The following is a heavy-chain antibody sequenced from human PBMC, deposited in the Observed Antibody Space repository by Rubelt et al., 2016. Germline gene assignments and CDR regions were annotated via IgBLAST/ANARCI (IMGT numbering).Heavy chain of an antibody. J-gene: IGHJ4*02. V-gene: IGHV4-39*01. CDR3: ARLSLRNGGYDYFDY. CDR2: IYYSGST. D-gene: IGHD5-12*01. CDR1: GGSISSSSYY. Sequence: QLQLQESGPGLVKPSETLSLTCTVSGGSISSSSYYWGWIRQPPGKGLEWIGSIYYSGSTYYNPSLKSRVAISVDTSKNQFSLKLSSVTAADTAVYYCARLSLRNGGYDYFDYWGQGTLVTVSS.